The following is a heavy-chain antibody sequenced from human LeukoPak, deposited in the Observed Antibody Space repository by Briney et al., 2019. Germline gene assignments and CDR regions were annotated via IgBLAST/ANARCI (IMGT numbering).Heavy chain of an antibody. J-gene: IGHJ4*02. D-gene: IGHD1-1*01. CDR3: ARGARTADFDY. Sequence: PSETLSLTCDVYGGPFNHNYWSWIRQPPGKGLEWIGEINHGGSTNYNPSLKSRVTISVDMSRNQFSLKLRSVTAADTAVYYCARGARTADFDYWGQGTLVTVS. V-gene: IGHV4-34*01. CDR1: GGPFNHNY. CDR2: INHGGST.